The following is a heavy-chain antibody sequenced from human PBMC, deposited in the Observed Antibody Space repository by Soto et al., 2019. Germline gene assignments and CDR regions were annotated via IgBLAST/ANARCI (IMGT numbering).Heavy chain of an antibody. V-gene: IGHV4-39*01. CDR1: GGSIRSSSYY. CDR2: IYYSGST. D-gene: IGHD6-19*01. Sequence: PVETLSLTCTVSGGSIRSSSYYWGWIRQPPGKGLEWIGSIYYSGSTYYNPSLKSRVTISVDTSKNQFSLKLSSVTAADTAVYYCARQVAGKIDYWGQGTLVTVSS. J-gene: IGHJ4*02. CDR3: ARQVAGKIDY.